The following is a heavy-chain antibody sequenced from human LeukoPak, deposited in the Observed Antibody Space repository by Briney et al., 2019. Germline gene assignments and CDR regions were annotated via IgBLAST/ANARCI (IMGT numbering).Heavy chain of an antibody. CDR2: ISGSGGST. D-gene: IGHD3-3*01. Sequence: GGSLRLSCAASGFTFSSYAMSWVRQAPGKGLEWVSAISGSGGSTYYADSVKGRFTISRDNSKNTLYLQMNSLRAEDTAVYYCAKGRFWSGYYPPAAYFDYWGQGTLVTVSS. CDR3: AKGRFWSGYYPPAAYFDY. J-gene: IGHJ4*02. CDR1: GFTFSSYA. V-gene: IGHV3-23*01.